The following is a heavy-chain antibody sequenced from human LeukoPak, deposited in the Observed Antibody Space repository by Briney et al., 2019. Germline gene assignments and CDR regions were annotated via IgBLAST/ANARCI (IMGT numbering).Heavy chain of an antibody. V-gene: IGHV3-48*03. CDR3: AIAPGYYYDSSGQINS. Sequence: GGSLRLSCAGSGFTFRSYEMNWVRQAPGKGLEWISYISNDGRTIYYADSVKGRFTISRDNSKNTLYLQMNSLRAEDTAVYYCAIAPGYYYDSSGQINSWGQGTLVTVSS. J-gene: IGHJ5*02. CDR2: ISNDGRTI. CDR1: GFTFRSYE. D-gene: IGHD3-22*01.